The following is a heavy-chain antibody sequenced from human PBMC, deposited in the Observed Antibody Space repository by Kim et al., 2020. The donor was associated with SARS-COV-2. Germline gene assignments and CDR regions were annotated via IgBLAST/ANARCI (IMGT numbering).Heavy chain of an antibody. CDR2: ISSGGSTI. J-gene: IGHJ4*02. CDR1: GFTFSDYY. D-gene: IGHD2-8*01. Sequence: GGSLRLSCAASGFTFSDYYMSWIRQAPGKGLEWVAYISSGGSTIYYADSVKGRFTISRDNAKNSLYLQMNSLRAEDTAVYYCARRSAFVLMVYAIPRIDYWGQGTLVTVSS. V-gene: IGHV3-11*01. CDR3: ARRSAFVLMVYAIPRIDY.